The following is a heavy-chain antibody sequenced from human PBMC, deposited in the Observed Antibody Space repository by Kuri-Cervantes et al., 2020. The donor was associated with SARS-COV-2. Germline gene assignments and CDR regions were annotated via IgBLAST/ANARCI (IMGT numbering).Heavy chain of an antibody. J-gene: IGHJ3*02. CDR2: IIPIFGTA. Sequence: SVKVSCKASGGTFSSYAVSWVRQAPGQGLEWMGGIIPIFGTANYAQKFQGRVTITTDESTSTAYMELSSLRSEDTAVYYCARGVGSSWYVDDAFDIWGQGTMVTVSS. CDR1: GGTFSSYA. D-gene: IGHD6-13*01. V-gene: IGHV1-69*05. CDR3: ARGVGSSWYVDDAFDI.